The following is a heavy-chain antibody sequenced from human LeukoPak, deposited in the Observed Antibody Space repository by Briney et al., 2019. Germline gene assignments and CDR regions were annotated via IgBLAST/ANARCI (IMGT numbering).Heavy chain of an antibody. V-gene: IGHV3-23*01. J-gene: IGHJ4*02. CDR3: GKASSGYYSAILH. CDR2: ISSTGGTT. Sequence: GGSLRLSCAASGITFSSYGMSWVRQAPGKGLEWVSSISSTGGTTYYADSVKGRFTISRDNSKNTLYLQMNSLRAEDTAFYYCGKASSGYYSAILHWGQGTLVTVSS. CDR1: GITFSSYG. D-gene: IGHD3-22*01.